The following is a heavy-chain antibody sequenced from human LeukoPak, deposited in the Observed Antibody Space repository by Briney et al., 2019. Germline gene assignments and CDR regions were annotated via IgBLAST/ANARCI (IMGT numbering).Heavy chain of an antibody. CDR2: IYYSGST. CDR1: GGSLSAYH. J-gene: IGHJ4*02. CDR3: TRAVSGRFDY. Sequence: SLTCTXSGGSLSAYHWGWIRQPPGKGGEWRGYIYYSGSTNYNPSLNSRVTISVDTSKKQFSLRLRCMTAADRALYYCTRAVSGRFDYWGQGTLVTVSS. D-gene: IGHD6-19*01. V-gene: IGHV4-59*01.